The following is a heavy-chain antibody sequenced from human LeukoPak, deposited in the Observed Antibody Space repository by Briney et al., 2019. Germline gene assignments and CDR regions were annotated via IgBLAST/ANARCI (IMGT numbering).Heavy chain of an antibody. D-gene: IGHD5-18*01. J-gene: IGHJ4*02. CDR1: GFTFSSYG. Sequence: GGSLRLSCAASGFTFSSYGMHWVRQAPGKGLEWVAVIWYDGNNKYYADSVKGRFTISRDNSKNTLYLQMNSLRAEDTAVYYCARDRGYSYGRFDYWGQGTLVTVSS. CDR3: ARDRGYSYGRFDY. V-gene: IGHV3-33*01. CDR2: IWYDGNNK.